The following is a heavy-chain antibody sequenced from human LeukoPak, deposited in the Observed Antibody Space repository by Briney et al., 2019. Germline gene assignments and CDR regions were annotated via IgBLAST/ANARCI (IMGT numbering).Heavy chain of an antibody. J-gene: IGHJ4*02. CDR3: VRWALSSIVIFGVVPFGY. CDR1: GYTFTGYY. CDR2: IHPNSGGT. Sequence: ASVKVSCKASGYTFTGYYMHWVRQAPGQGLEWMGRIHPNSGGTNYAQKFQGRVTMTRDTSISTAYMELSRLRSDDTAVYYCVRWALSSIVIFGVVPFGYWGQGTLDTVSS. D-gene: IGHD3-3*01. V-gene: IGHV1-2*06.